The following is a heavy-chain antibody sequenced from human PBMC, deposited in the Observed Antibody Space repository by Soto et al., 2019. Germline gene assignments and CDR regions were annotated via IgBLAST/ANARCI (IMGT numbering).Heavy chain of an antibody. CDR2: IYWDDDK. CDR1: GFSLSTDVVG. D-gene: IGHD6-6*01. J-gene: IGHJ4*02. CDR3: ARSKYSISSFDY. V-gene: IGHV2-5*02. Sequence: SGPTLVNPXQTLTLTCTFSGFSLSTDVVGVGWIRQPPGKALDWLAAIYWDDDKRYSPSLKSRLTITKDTSKNQVLLTMTNMDPVDTATYFCARSKYSISSFDYWGQGALVTVSS.